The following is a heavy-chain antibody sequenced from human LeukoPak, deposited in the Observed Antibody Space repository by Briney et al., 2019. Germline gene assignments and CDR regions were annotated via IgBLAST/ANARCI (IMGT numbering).Heavy chain of an antibody. J-gene: IGHJ6*03. CDR1: GGSFSSHA. V-gene: IGHV1-69*05. CDR3: ARGLQYQLLKALGYYYMDV. CDR2: IIPISGTA. D-gene: IGHD2-2*01. Sequence: SVKVSYKASGGSFSSHAIAWVRQAPGQGPEWMGGIIPISGTANYAQKFQGRVTITTDESTSTAYMELSSLTSDDTAVYYCARGLQYQLLKALGYYYMDVWGEGTTVTVSS.